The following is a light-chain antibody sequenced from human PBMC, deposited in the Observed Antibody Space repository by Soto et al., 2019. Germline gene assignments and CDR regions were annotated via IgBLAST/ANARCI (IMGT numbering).Light chain of an antibody. V-gene: IGKV1-39*01. CDR2: TSS. CDR1: QSISSW. J-gene: IGKJ1*01. CDR3: QQSYSTPPT. Sequence: DIQMTQSPSTLSASVGDRVSITCRASQSISSWLAWYQQKPGKAPKLLIFTSSSLQSGVPSRFSGSGSGTDFIFTISNLQPEDFATYFCQQSYSTPPTFGQGTKVDIK.